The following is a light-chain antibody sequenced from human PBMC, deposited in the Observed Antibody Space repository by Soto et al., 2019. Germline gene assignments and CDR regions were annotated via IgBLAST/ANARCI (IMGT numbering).Light chain of an antibody. CDR2: EVV. J-gene: IGLJ1*01. CDR3: KSYAGSNNYV. CDR1: KNDIGVYDF. V-gene: IGLV2-8*01. Sequence: LTQPPSASGSPGQSVTISCTGTKNDIGVYDFVSWYQHHPGKAPRLIIYEVVQRPSGVPDRFSGSKSGNTASLTVSGLQAADEAAYFCKSYAGSNNYVLGSGTKLTVL.